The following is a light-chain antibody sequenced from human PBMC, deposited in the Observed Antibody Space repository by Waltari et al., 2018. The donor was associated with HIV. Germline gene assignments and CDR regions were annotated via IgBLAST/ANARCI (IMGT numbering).Light chain of an antibody. CDR3: CSFAGSRTYV. CDR2: EVS. CDR1: SSDVGSYNL. J-gene: IGLJ1*01. V-gene: IGLV2-23*02. Sequence: QSALTQPASVSGSPGQSITISCTGSSSDVGSYNLVSWYQQHPGKAPKLLIYEVSKRPPGVSTRFSGSKSGNTASLTISGLQAEDEADYYCCSFAGSRTYVFVTGTKITVL.